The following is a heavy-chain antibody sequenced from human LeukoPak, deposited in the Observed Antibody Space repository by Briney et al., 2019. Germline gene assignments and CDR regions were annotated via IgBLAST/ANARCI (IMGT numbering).Heavy chain of an antibody. J-gene: IGHJ4*02. V-gene: IGHV1-69*06. D-gene: IGHD4-17*01. CDR2: IIPIFGTA. Sequence: ASVKVSCKASGGTFSSYAISWVRQAPGQGLEWMGGIIPIFGTANYAQKFQGRVTITADKSTSTAYMELSRLRSEDTAVYYCARGRWTVTRTVPFDYWGQGTLVTVSS. CDR3: ARGRWTVTRTVPFDY. CDR1: GGTFSSYA.